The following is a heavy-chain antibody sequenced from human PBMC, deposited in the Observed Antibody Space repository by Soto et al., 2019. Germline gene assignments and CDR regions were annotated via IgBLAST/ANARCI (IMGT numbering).Heavy chain of an antibody. CDR3: AKGVVVTATYFHH. D-gene: IGHD2-21*02. V-gene: IGHV3-30*18. J-gene: IGHJ1*01. CDR2: ISYDEINK. CDR1: GFTFSSYG. Sequence: PGGSLRLSCAASGFTFSSYGMHWVRQAPGKGLEWVAVISYDEINKYYADSVKGRFTISRDNSKNTLYLQMNSLGPEDTAVYYCAKGVVVTATYFHHWGQGTLVTVSS.